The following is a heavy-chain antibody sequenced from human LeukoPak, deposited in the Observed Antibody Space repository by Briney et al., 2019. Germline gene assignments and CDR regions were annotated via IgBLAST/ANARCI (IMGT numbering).Heavy chain of an antibody. CDR2: IYYSGST. D-gene: IGHD3-3*01. J-gene: IGHJ4*02. Sequence: SETLSLTCTVSGGSISSYFWSWIGQPPGKGLEWIGYIYYSGSTNYNPSLKSRVTISVDTSKNQFSLKLSSVTAADTAVYYCARNGDYDFWSGYYPYYFDYWGQGTLVTVSS. V-gene: IGHV4-59*01. CDR1: GGSISSYF. CDR3: ARNGDYDFWSGYYPYYFDY.